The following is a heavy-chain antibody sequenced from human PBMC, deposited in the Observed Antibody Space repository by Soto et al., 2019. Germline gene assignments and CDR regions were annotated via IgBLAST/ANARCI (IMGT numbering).Heavy chain of an antibody. J-gene: IGHJ6*02. CDR3: ARDQGSMTIVINYGMDV. CDR1: GYTFTSYS. D-gene: IGHD4-4*01. Sequence: ASLKVSCPASGYTFTSYSTSCVRQAPGPGLEWMGWISAYNGNTNYAQTLQGRVTMTTDTSTSTAYMELRSLRSDDTAVYYCARDQGSMTIVINYGMDVWGQGTTV. CDR2: ISAYNGNT. V-gene: IGHV1-18*04.